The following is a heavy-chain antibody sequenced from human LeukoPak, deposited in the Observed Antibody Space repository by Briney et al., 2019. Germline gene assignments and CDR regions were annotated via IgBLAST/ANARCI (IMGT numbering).Heavy chain of an antibody. J-gene: IGHJ4*02. Sequence: ASVKVSCKASGYTFTGYHIHWVRHAPGQRLELMGRINPYSSDTNFAQKFQGRVTMTRDTSITTAYMDLSSLTPDDAAVYFCARDQGSLTRSWYTGYWGQGTQVTVSS. CDR2: INPYSSDT. V-gene: IGHV1-2*06. CDR3: ARDQGSLTRSWYTGY. CDR1: GYTFTGYH. D-gene: IGHD6-13*01.